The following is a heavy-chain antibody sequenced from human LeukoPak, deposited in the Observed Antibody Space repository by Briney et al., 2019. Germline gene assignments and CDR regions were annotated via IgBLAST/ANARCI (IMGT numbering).Heavy chain of an antibody. Sequence: GGPLRLSCAASGFTFSSYGMHWVRQAPGKGLEWVAVISYDGSNKYYADSVKGRFTISRDNSKNTLYLQMNSLRAEDTAVYYCAKDLYSSGYGAHYFDHWGQGTLVTVSS. CDR1: GFTFSSYG. J-gene: IGHJ4*02. CDR2: ISYDGSNK. D-gene: IGHD6-19*01. CDR3: AKDLYSSGYGAHYFDH. V-gene: IGHV3-30*18.